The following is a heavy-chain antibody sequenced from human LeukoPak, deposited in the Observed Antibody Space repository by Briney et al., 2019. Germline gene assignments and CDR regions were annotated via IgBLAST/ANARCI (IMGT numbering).Heavy chain of an antibody. V-gene: IGHV1-2*02. D-gene: IGHD3-22*01. Sequence: GASVKVSCKASGYIFTVYFMHWVRQAPGQGLEWMGWINPNSGATNYAQNFQGRVTMTRDTSISTAYMELRSDDTAVYYCARGHYDTSGYYHLDYWGQGTLVTVSS. CDR1: GYIFTVYF. J-gene: IGHJ4*02. CDR2: INPNSGAT. CDR3: ARGHYDTSGYYHLDY.